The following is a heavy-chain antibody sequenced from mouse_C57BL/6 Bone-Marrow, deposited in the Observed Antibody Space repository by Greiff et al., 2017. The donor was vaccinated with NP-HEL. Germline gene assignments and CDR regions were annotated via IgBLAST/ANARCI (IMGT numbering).Heavy chain of an antibody. Sequence: QVQLQQSGAELARPGASVKLSCKASGYTFTSYGISWVKQRTGQGLEWIGEIYPRSGNTYYNEKFKGKATLTADKSSSTAYMELRSLTSEDSAVYYCARQPYGSSYADYFDYWGQGTTRTVSS. CDR3: ARQPYGSSYADYFDY. CDR2: IYPRSGNT. CDR1: GYTFTSYG. D-gene: IGHD1-1*01. V-gene: IGHV1-81*01. J-gene: IGHJ2*01.